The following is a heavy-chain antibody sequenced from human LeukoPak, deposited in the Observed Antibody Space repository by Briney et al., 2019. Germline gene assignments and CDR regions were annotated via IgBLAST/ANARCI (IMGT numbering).Heavy chain of an antibody. CDR1: GFTFSSYA. J-gene: IGHJ1*01. V-gene: IGHV3-23*01. D-gene: IGHD4-17*01. CDR2: ISSGGGAT. Sequence: PGGSLRLSCAASGFTFSSYAMSWVRQAPGKGLEWVSSISSGGGATDSAESVKGRFTISRDNSKNTLFLQMNSLRVEDTAVYFCAKDRDGTVSHPYFQDWGQGTLVTVSS. CDR3: AKDRDGTVSHPYFQD.